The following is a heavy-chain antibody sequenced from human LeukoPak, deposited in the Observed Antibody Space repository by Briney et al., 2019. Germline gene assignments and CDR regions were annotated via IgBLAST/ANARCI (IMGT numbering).Heavy chain of an antibody. Sequence: ASVKVSCKAAGYTFSSYYMHWVRQAPGQGLEWVGLINPTGDSTNYAQNFRGRVTMTRDTSTSTVYMDLSSLRSEDTAVYYCAREASGGYFDYWGQGTLVTVSS. D-gene: IGHD4-23*01. CDR2: INPTGDST. CDR3: AREASGGYFDY. J-gene: IGHJ4*02. V-gene: IGHV1-46*01. CDR1: GYTFSSYY.